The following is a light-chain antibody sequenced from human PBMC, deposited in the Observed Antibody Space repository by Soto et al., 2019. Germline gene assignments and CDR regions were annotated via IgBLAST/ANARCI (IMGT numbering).Light chain of an antibody. CDR2: GAS. Sequence: EIVLSKSPGTLSLSTRERATLYCRASQSVSNNYLAWYQQKPGQAPRLLIYGASNRATGIPDRFSGSGSGTGFTLTISRLEPEDFAVYYCQQYGSSGTFGQGTNVAIK. J-gene: IGKJ1*01. CDR1: QSVSNNY. CDR3: QQYGSSGT. V-gene: IGKV3-20*01.